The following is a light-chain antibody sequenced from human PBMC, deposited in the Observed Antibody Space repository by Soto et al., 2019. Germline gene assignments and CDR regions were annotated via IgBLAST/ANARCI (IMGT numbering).Light chain of an antibody. CDR3: SSYTSSSTRVV. V-gene: IGLV2-14*01. J-gene: IGLJ2*01. Sequence: QSALTQPASVSGSPGQSITISCTGTSSDVGGYNYVSWYQQHPGKAPKLMIYEVSNRPSGVSNRFSGSKSGNTASLTISGLQAEDEADYYCSSYTSSSTRVVFGGGTKVT. CDR1: SSDVGGYNY. CDR2: EVS.